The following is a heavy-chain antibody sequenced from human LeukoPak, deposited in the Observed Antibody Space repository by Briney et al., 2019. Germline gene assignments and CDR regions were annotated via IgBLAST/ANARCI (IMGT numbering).Heavy chain of an antibody. Sequence: ASVKVSCKASGYTFSGYYVHWVRRAPGQGLEWMGWINPNTGATNYAQKFQGRVTMTRDTSISAAFLELSMLTSDDTAVYYCARGGSTIVVVPASNLPSDYWGQGTLVSVCS. J-gene: IGHJ4*02. CDR3: ARGGSTIVVVPASNLPSDY. V-gene: IGHV1-2*02. CDR1: GYTFSGYY. D-gene: IGHD2-2*01. CDR2: INPNTGAT.